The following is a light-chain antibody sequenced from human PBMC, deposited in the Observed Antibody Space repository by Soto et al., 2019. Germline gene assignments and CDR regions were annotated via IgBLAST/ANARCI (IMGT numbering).Light chain of an antibody. CDR2: STS. CDR1: TGAVTSENY. CDR3: LLFYGGAWV. J-gene: IGLJ3*02. Sequence: QTVVTQEPSLTVSPGGTVTLTCAPSTGAVTSENYPNWFQQKPGEVPRALISSTSKKYSWTPARFSGSLFGGKTALTLSGVQPEDEAEYYCLLFYGGAWVFGGGTKLTVL. V-gene: IGLV7-43*01.